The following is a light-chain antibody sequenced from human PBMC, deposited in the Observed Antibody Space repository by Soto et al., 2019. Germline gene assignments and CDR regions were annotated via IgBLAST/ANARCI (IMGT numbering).Light chain of an antibody. Sequence: QSVLTQPPLGSAAPGQKVTISCSGSSSNIGGNSVSWYQQLPGTAPKLLIYDDNKRPSGIPDRFSGSKSGTSATLGITGFQTGDEANYYCGSWDSRLSAYVFGTAPKDNV. CDR1: SSNIGGNS. V-gene: IGLV1-51*01. CDR2: DDN. J-gene: IGLJ1*01. CDR3: GSWDSRLSAYV.